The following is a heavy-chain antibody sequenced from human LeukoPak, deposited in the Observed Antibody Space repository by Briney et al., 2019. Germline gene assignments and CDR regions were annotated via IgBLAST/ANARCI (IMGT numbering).Heavy chain of an antibody. Sequence: SETLSLTCTVSGGSISGDYYWSWIRQPPGKGLEWIGYIYYSGSTYYNPSLKSRVTISVDTSKNQFSLKLSSVTAADTAVYYCASLDYWGQGTLVTVSS. CDR3: ASLDY. J-gene: IGHJ4*02. V-gene: IGHV4-30-4*01. CDR1: GGSISGDYY. CDR2: IYYSGST.